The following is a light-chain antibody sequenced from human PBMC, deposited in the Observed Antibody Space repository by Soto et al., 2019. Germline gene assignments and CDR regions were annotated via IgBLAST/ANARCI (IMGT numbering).Light chain of an antibody. CDR3: QHYGGPVGYT. J-gene: IGKJ2*01. Sequence: EIVLTQSPTTLALSPGERATLSCRASQTVRSHYLAWYQQKPGQAPKLLIYGASSRATGIPGRFSGSGSWTDFAPTITSLEPVDFAVYYCQHYGGPVGYTFGQGTNLEIK. CDR2: GAS. V-gene: IGKV3-20*01. CDR1: QTVRSHY.